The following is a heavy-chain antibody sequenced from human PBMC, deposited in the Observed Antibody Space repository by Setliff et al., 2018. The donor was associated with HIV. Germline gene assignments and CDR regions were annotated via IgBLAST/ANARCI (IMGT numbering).Heavy chain of an antibody. J-gene: IGHJ6*03. V-gene: IGHV4-59*01. CDR3: AREGFYNSYYYYMDV. Sequence: SETLSLTCTVSGGSISTYYWSWIRQPPGKGLEWIGSIYFTGSSDNNPSLKSRVTLSVDTSKHQFSLKLSSVTAADTAVYYCAREGFYNSYYYYMDVWGIGTTVTVSS. CDR1: GGSISTYY. D-gene: IGHD2-2*02. CDR2: IYFTGSS.